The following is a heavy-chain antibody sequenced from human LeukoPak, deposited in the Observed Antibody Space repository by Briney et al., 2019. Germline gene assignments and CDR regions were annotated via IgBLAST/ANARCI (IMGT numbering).Heavy chain of an antibody. CDR3: ARGGSGYDFNWFDP. CDR2: ISAYNGNT. D-gene: IGHD5-12*01. V-gene: IGHV1-18*01. CDR1: GYTFTSYG. J-gene: IGHJ5*02. Sequence: WASVKVSFKASGYTFTSYGISWVRQAPGQGLEWMGWISAYNGNTNYAQKLQGRVTMTTDTSTSTAYMELRSLRSDDTAVYYCARGGSGYDFNWFDPWGQGTLVTVSS.